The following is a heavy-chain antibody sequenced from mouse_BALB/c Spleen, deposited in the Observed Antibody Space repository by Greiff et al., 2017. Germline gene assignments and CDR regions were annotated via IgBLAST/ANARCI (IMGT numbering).Heavy chain of an antibody. D-gene: IGHD2-2*01. CDR1: GFTFSSYA. V-gene: IGHV5-6-5*01. CDR3: ARRDYGYPFDY. CDR2: ISSGGST. Sequence: EVQLVESGGGLVKPGGSLKLSCAASGFTFSSYAMSWVRQTPEKRLEWVASISSGGSTYYPDSVKGRFTISRDNARNILYLQMSSLRSEDTAMYYCARRDYGYPFDYWGQGTTLTVSS. J-gene: IGHJ2*01.